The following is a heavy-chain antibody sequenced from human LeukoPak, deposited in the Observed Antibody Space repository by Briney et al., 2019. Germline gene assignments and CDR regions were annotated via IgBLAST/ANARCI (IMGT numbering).Heavy chain of an antibody. CDR1: GDSINNTDCY. CDR2: VYYSGST. Sequence: SETLSLTCTVSGDSINNTDCYWGWIRQPPGKGLEWIGSVYYSGSTNYNPSLKSRVTISVDKSKNQFSLQLTSVTAADTAVYYCAKSGDYCLDYWGPGTLVTVSS. J-gene: IGHJ4*02. V-gene: IGHV4-39*07. D-gene: IGHD3-3*01. CDR3: AKSGDYCLDY.